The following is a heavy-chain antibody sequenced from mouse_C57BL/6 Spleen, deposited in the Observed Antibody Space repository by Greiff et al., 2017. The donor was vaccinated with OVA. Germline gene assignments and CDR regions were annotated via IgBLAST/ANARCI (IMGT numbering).Heavy chain of an antibody. CDR1: GYTFTSYW. V-gene: IGHV1-55*01. CDR2: IYPGSGST. Sequence: QVQLQQSGAELVKPGASVKMSCKASGYTFTSYWITWVKQRPGQGLEWIGDIYPGSGSTNYNEKFKSKATLTVDTSSSTACMQLSSLTSEDSAVYYCARSGGNYEDAMDYWGQGTSVTVSS. J-gene: IGHJ4*01. CDR3: ARSGGNYEDAMDY. D-gene: IGHD2-1*01.